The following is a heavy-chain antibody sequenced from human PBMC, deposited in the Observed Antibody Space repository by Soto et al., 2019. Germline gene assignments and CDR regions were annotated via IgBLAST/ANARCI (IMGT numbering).Heavy chain of an antibody. V-gene: IGHV4-34*01. D-gene: IGHD6-19*01. J-gene: IGHJ6*03. CDR3: ARREQWLVPDEPVHYYYYYYMDV. Sequence: QVQLQQWGAGLLKPSETLSLTCAVYGGSFSGYYWSWIRQPPGKGLEWIGEINLSGSTNYNPSLKGRVTISVDTSKNQFAMKLSSVAGADTTVYYCARREQWLVPDEPVHYYYYYYMDVWGKGTTVTVSS. CDR2: INLSGST. CDR1: GGSFSGYY.